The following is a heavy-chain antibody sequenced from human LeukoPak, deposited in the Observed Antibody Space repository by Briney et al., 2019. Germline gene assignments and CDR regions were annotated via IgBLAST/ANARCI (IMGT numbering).Heavy chain of an antibody. J-gene: IGHJ4*02. CDR2: ISAYNGNT. CDR3: ARDPRAAAGLFDY. CDR1: GYTFTSYG. Sequence: GASVKVSCKASGYTFTSYGISWVRQAPGQGLEWMGWISAYNGNTNYAQKLQGRVTMTTDTSTSTVYMELRSLRSDDTAVYYCARDPRAAAGLFDYWGQGTLVTVSS. V-gene: IGHV1-18*01. D-gene: IGHD6-13*01.